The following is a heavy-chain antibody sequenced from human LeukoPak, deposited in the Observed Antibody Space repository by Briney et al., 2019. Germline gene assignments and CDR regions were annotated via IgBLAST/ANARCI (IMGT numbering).Heavy chain of an antibody. V-gene: IGHV1-69*13. Sequence: SVKVSCKASGYTFTGYYMHWVRQAPGQGLEWMGGIIPIFGTANYAQKFQGRVTITADESTSTAYMELSSLRSEDTAVYYCARSMVRGVMFDPWGQGTLVTVSS. J-gene: IGHJ5*02. D-gene: IGHD3-10*01. CDR2: IIPIFGTA. CDR3: ARSMVRGVMFDP. CDR1: GYTFTGYY.